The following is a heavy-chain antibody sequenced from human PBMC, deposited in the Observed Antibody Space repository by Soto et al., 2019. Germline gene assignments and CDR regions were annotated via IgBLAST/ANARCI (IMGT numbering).Heavy chain of an antibody. J-gene: IGHJ1*01. Sequence: PGGSLRLSCAASGFTFSSYAMNWVRQAPGKGLEWVSIIGADGGRISYADSVKGRFTISRDNSKNTLYLQMNSLTADDTALYYCVKGRDAPEHLQHWGQGTLVTVSS. D-gene: IGHD2-21*02. CDR1: GFTFSSYA. V-gene: IGHV3-23*01. CDR2: IGADGGRI. CDR3: VKGRDAPEHLQH.